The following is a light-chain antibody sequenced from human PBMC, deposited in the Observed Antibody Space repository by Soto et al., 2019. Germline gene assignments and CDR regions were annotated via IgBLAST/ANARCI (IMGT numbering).Light chain of an antibody. J-gene: IGKJ2*01. CDR1: QRITTY. CDR2: TAA. Sequence: IHMNQSPSSLSASVGDRVTITCRASQRITTYLNWYQQKPGKAPKLLISTAATLQGGVPSRFSGSGSGTDFTLTITTLQPEDFATDFCQQSYSTPYTFGQGTKLEIK. CDR3: QQSYSTPYT. V-gene: IGKV1-39*01.